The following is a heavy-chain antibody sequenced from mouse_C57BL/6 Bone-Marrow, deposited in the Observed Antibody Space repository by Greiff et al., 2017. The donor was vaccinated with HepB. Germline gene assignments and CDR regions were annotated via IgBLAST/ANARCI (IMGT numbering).Heavy chain of an antibody. Sequence: VKLMESGPGILQSSQTLSLTCSFSGFSLSTSGMGVSWIRQPSGKGLEWLAHIYWDDDKRYNPSLKSRLTISKDTSRNQVFLKITSVDTADTATYYCARSHYYGSSYNFDYWGQGTTLTVSS. V-gene: IGHV8-12*01. CDR2: IYWDDDK. CDR3: ARSHYYGSSYNFDY. D-gene: IGHD1-1*01. CDR1: GFSLSTSGMG. J-gene: IGHJ2*01.